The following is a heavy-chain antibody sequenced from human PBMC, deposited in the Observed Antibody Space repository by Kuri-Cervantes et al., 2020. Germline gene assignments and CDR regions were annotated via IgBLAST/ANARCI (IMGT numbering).Heavy chain of an antibody. Sequence: GGSLRLSCAASGFTFSSYSMNWVRQAPGKGLEWVSYISSSSSTIYYADSVKGRFTISRDNAKNSLYLQMSSLRAEDTAVYYCARDGAAYFDASGSFVTFSDYWGQGALVTVSS. V-gene: IGHV3-48*01. J-gene: IGHJ4*02. D-gene: IGHD3-22*01. CDR3: ARDGAAYFDASGSFVTFSDY. CDR1: GFTFSSYS. CDR2: ISSSSSTI.